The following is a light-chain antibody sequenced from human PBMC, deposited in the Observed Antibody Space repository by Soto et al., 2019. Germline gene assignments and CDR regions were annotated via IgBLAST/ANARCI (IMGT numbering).Light chain of an antibody. CDR3: QQYGSSSWT. CDR2: GAS. J-gene: IGKJ1*01. CDR1: QSVSSSY. Sequence: EIVLTQSPGTLSLSPGERGTLSCRASQSVSSSYLAWYQQKPGQAPRLLIYGASSRATDIPDRFSGSGSGTDFTLTISRLEPEDFAVYYCQQYGSSSWTFGQGTKVEIK. V-gene: IGKV3-20*01.